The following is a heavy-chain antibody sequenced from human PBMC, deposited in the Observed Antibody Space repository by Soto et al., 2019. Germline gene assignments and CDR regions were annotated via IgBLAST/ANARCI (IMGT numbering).Heavy chain of an antibody. J-gene: IGHJ6*02. CDR3: ARERSVGYCITTTCPKPFYYYAMDV. D-gene: IGHD2-2*01. Sequence: QVQLVQSGAEVKKPGSSLKVSCKASGGTFTNYAFSWVRQAPGQGPEWMGGIIPIFGTPDYAQKFQGRVIITAAESTRTLSMELNSLRSVDTAVYYCARERSVGYCITTTCPKPFYYYAMDVWGQGTTGTVS. CDR2: IIPIFGTP. V-gene: IGHV1-69*12. CDR1: GGTFTNYA.